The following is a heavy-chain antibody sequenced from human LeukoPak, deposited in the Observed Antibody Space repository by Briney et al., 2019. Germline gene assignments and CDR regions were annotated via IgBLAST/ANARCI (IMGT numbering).Heavy chain of an antibody. D-gene: IGHD3-10*01. CDR1: GFTFSDYG. CDR3: VRASGSFDY. V-gene: IGHV3-33*01. CDR2: IWSDGSNK. Sequence: GGSLRLSCAASGFTFSDYGIHWVRQAPGTGLEWVAVIWSDGSNKYYADSVKGRSTISRDNSKKTLYLQMNSLRVEDTAVYYCVRASGSFDYWGQGTLVTVSS. J-gene: IGHJ4*02.